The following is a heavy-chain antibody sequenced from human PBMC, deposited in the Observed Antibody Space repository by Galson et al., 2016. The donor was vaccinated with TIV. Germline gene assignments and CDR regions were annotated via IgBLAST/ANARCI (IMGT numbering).Heavy chain of an antibody. CDR3: ARSGYTYSLKGLPSSYWYFDV. J-gene: IGHJ2*01. D-gene: IGHD5-18*01. CDR1: GYTFNTYA. Sequence: SVKVSCKASGYTFNTYAISWVRQAPGQGLEWMGWISAYNGDTNYAQKLQDRVTMTTDTTTSTVYMELRNLIADDTAVYYCARSGYTYSLKGLPSSYWYFDVWGRGTLITVSS. CDR2: ISAYNGDT. V-gene: IGHV1-18*01.